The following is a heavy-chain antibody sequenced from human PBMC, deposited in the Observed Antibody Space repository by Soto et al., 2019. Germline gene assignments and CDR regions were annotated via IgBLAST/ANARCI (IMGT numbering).Heavy chain of an antibody. CDR2: IWYDGSTT. D-gene: IGHD4-17*01. J-gene: IGHJ4*02. V-gene: IGHV3-33*01. CDR3: ARDLKTRQCHY. CDR1: GFAFSGYA. Sequence: QVQLVESGGGVVQPGGSLRLSCAASGFAFSGYAMHWVRQAPGKGLEWVAIIWYDGSTTYYVDSVKGRFTISRDNSKNMVYLQMNSLRAEDTAVYYCARDLKTRQCHYWGQGTLVTVSS.